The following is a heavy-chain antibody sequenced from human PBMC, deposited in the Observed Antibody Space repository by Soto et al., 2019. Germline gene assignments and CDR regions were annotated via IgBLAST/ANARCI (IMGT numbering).Heavy chain of an antibody. Sequence: SETLSLTCAVYGGSFSGYYWSWIRQPPGKGLEWIGEINHSGSTNYNPSLKSRVTISVDTSKNQFSLKLSSVTAADTAVYYCARGSRITIFGVVPPGMDVWGQGTTVTVSS. CDR2: INHSGST. CDR3: ARGSRITIFGVVPPGMDV. J-gene: IGHJ6*02. D-gene: IGHD3-3*01. V-gene: IGHV4-34*01. CDR1: GGSFSGYY.